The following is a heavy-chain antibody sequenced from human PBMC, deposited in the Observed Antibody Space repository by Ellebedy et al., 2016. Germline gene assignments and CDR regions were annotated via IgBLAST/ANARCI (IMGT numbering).Heavy chain of an antibody. CDR1: GFTFRSYA. D-gene: IGHD2-2*01. Sequence: GGSLRLSCEASGFTFRSYAVSWVRQVPGKGLEWVSGISGGGISTYTADSVKGRFHISGDNSKNMIYLQMNSLRADDTAMYYCAKRSQFSRISCFDYWGQGTLVTVSS. CDR2: ISGGGIST. V-gene: IGHV3-23*01. CDR3: AKRSQFSRISCFDY. J-gene: IGHJ4*02.